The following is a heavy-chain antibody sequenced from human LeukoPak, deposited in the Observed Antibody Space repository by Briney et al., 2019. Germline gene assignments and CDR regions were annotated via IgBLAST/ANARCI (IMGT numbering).Heavy chain of an antibody. CDR2: MLDTVTT. CDR1: GASMNTHY. V-gene: IGHV4-59*11. J-gene: IGHJ4*02. D-gene: IGHD5-18*01. Sequence: PSETLSLTCAVSGASMNTHYWSWIRQPPGKGLEWIGYMLDTVTTKDNPSLKSRFTLSADTSKNQFSLRLTSVTAADTAVYYCATIKRGNIFGYFNFWGQGIPVTVSS. CDR3: ATIKRGNIFGYFNF.